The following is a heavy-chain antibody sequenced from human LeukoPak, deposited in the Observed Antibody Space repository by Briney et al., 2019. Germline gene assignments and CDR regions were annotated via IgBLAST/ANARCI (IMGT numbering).Heavy chain of an antibody. Sequence: PSETLSLTCTVSGDSISSYYWGWIRQPPGKGLEWIGSIYYSGSTYYNPSLKSRVTISVDTSKNQFSLKLSSVTAADTAVYYCARASIAARRVYYYMDVWGKGTTVTVSS. CDR3: ARASIAARRVYYYMDV. CDR2: IYYSGST. CDR1: GDSISSYY. D-gene: IGHD6-6*01. V-gene: IGHV4-39*07. J-gene: IGHJ6*03.